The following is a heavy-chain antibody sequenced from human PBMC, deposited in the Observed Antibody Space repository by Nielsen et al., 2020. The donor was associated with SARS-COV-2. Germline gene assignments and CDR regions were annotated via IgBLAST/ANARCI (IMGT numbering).Heavy chain of an antibody. CDR3: ARHFSRFKYFDH. D-gene: IGHD3-3*02. CDR1: GGSLSSYY. V-gene: IGHV4-59*04. CDR2: LHYGGST. Sequence: GSLRLSCTVSGGSLSSYYWSWIRQPPGKGLEWIVSLHYGGSTYYNPSLRSRVSISIDTFKSQFSLKLTSVTAADTAVYYCARHFSRFKYFDHWGRGALVTVSS. J-gene: IGHJ4*02.